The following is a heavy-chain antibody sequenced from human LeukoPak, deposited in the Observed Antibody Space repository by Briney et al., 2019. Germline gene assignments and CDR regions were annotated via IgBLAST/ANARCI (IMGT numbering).Heavy chain of an antibody. D-gene: IGHD6-13*01. CDR1: GGSISSGGYS. CDR2: IYHSGST. J-gene: IGHJ5*02. Sequence: PSETLSLTCAVSGGSISSGGYSWSWIRQPPGKGLEWIGYIYHSGSTYYNPSLKSRVTISVDRSKNQFSLKLSSVTAADTAVYYCARGAAAAGTWFDPWGQGTLVTVSS. CDR3: ARGAAAAGTWFDP. V-gene: IGHV4-30-2*01.